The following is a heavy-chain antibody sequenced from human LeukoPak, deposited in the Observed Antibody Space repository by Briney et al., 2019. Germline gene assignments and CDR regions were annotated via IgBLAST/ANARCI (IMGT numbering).Heavy chain of an antibody. D-gene: IGHD2-2*01. J-gene: IGHJ4*02. CDR3: ARGLVPAANY. CDR1: GFTFDDYG. V-gene: IGHV3-20*04. CDR2: ISLNGGSA. Sequence: GGSLRLSCAASGFTFDDYGMSWVRQAPGKGLDWVSGISLNGGSAGYADSVKGRFTISRDNAKNSLYLQMNSLRTEDTALYYCARGLVPAANYWGQGTLVTVSS.